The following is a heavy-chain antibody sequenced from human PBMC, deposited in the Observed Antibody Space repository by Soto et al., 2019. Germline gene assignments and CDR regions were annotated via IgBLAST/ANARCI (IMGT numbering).Heavy chain of an antibody. CDR2: ISPYNGNT. J-gene: IGHJ6*02. V-gene: IGHV1-18*01. Sequence: QVQLMQSGAEVKKPGASVRVSCKASGYNLTSYGISWVRQAPGQGLEWMGWISPYNGNTNYAQKFQGRVTVTTDTSTSTAYMGLRSLRSDDTAVYYCAREWEYSGFDVDYYHYGMDVWGQGTTVTVSS. D-gene: IGHD5-12*01. CDR1: GYNLTSYG. CDR3: AREWEYSGFDVDYYHYGMDV.